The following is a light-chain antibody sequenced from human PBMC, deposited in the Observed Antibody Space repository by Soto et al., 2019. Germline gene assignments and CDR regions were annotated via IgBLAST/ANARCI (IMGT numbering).Light chain of an antibody. J-gene: IGLJ1*01. V-gene: IGLV2-14*01. CDR3: NSYTTLSNRV. Sequence: VLTQPASVSGSPGQSITISCTGTSTDIGAYNYVSWYQQHPGKAPKLLIYEVTNRPSGVSNRFSGSKSGNAASLTISGLQAEDEANYYCNSYTTLSNRVFGTGTKVTVL. CDR1: STDIGAYNY. CDR2: EVT.